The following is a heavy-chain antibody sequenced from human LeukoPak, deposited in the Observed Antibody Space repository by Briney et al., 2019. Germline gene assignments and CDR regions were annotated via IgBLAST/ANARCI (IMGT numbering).Heavy chain of an antibody. CDR1: GFTFDDYG. V-gene: IGHV3-20*04. Sequence: GSLRLSCAASGFTFDDYGLSWVRQAPGKGLEWVSTINWNGGSTGYADSVEGRFTISRDNAKNSLYLQMNSLRAEDTALYYCARVSDISVAAYFDYWGQGTLVTVSS. CDR2: INWNGGST. J-gene: IGHJ4*02. CDR3: ARVSDISVAAYFDY. D-gene: IGHD6-19*01.